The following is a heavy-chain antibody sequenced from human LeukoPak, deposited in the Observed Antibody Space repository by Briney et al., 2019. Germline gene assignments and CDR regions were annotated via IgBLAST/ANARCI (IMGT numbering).Heavy chain of an antibody. CDR2: INHSGST. V-gene: IGHV4-34*01. Sequence: SETLSLTCAVYGGSFSGYYWSWIRQPPGKGLEWIGEINHSGSTNYNPSLKSRVTISVDTSKNQFSLKLSSVTAADTAVYYCARSRVSGYDFWSGYYGLLDYWGQGTLVTVSS. CDR1: GGSFSGYY. J-gene: IGHJ4*02. D-gene: IGHD3-3*01. CDR3: ARSRVSGYDFWSGYYGLLDY.